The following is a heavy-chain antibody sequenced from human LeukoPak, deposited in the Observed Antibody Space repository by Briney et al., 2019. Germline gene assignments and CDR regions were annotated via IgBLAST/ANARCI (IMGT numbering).Heavy chain of an antibody. D-gene: IGHD3-10*01. V-gene: IGHV3-53*01. Sequence: GGSLRLSCAASGFTVSSNDMSWVRQAPGKGLEWVSVIYSGGSTFYADSVKGRFTISRDNSKNTLYLQMNSLRAEETAVYYCARDPNYYGSANFALDVWGQGTTVTVSS. J-gene: IGHJ6*02. CDR3: ARDPNYYGSANFALDV. CDR1: GFTVSSND. CDR2: IYSGGST.